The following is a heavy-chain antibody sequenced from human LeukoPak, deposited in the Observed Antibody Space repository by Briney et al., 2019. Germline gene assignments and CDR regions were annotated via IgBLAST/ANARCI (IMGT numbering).Heavy chain of an antibody. J-gene: IGHJ4*02. Sequence: GGSLRLSCAASGFTFSSYEMNWVRQAPGKGLEWVSYISSSGSTIYYADSVKGRFTISRDNAKNSLYLQMNSLRAEDTAVYYCASSITMVRGPTRGLFDYWGQGTLVTVSS. CDR2: ISSSGSTI. D-gene: IGHD3-10*01. CDR1: GFTFSSYE. V-gene: IGHV3-48*03. CDR3: ASSITMVRGPTRGLFDY.